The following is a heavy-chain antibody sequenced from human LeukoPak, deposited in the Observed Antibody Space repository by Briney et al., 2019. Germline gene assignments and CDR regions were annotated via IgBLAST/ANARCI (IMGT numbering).Heavy chain of an antibody. CDR1: GGSLSRYL. Sequence: PSETLSLTCTVSGGSLSRYLWSWIRQPPGKGLEWIGYIYYSGYTNYNPSLKSRVTISVDTSKNQFSLKLSSVTAADTAVYYCARFEGRYGMDVWGQGTTVTVSS. J-gene: IGHJ6*02. V-gene: IGHV4-59*08. D-gene: IGHD3-10*01. CDR2: IYYSGYT. CDR3: ARFEGRYGMDV.